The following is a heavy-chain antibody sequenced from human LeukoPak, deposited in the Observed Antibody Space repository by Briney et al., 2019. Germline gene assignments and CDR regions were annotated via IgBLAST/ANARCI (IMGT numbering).Heavy chain of an antibody. CDR2: ISTSGSTI. Sequence: PGGSLRLSCVVSGITFSSYEMNWVRQAPAKGLEWVSYISTSGSTIYYADSVKGRFTISRDNAKNSLYLQMNGLRAEDTAIYYCASPQWLAFWGQGTLVTVSS. D-gene: IGHD6-19*01. CDR3: ASPQWLAF. CDR1: GITFSSYE. V-gene: IGHV3-48*03. J-gene: IGHJ4*02.